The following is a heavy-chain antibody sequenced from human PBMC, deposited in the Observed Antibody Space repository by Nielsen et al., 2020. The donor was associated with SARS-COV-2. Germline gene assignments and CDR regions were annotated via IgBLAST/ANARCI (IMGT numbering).Heavy chain of an antibody. V-gene: IGHV3-11*01. Sequence: GESLKISCAAPGFTFSDYYMSWIRQAPGKGLEWVSYISSSGSTIYYADPVKGRFTISRDNAKNSLYLQMNSLRAEDTAVYYCARGEWYYDYVWGSYRYEDVWGQGTTVTVSS. CDR1: GFTFSDYY. J-gene: IGHJ6*02. D-gene: IGHD3-16*02. CDR2: ISSSGSTI. CDR3: ARGEWYYDYVWGSYRYEDV.